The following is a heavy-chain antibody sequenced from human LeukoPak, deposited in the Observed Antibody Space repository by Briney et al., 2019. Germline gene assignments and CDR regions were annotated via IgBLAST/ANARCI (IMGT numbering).Heavy chain of an antibody. CDR3: ARVHRGYSYGRLDY. J-gene: IGHJ4*02. Sequence: PGGSLRLSCAASGFTVSSYEMNWVRQAPGKGLEWVSYISSSGITRYYADSVKGRFTISRDNAKNSLYLQMNSLRAEDTAVYYCARVHRGYSYGRLDYWGQGTLVTVSS. V-gene: IGHV3-48*03. D-gene: IGHD5-18*01. CDR1: GFTVSSYE. CDR2: ISSSGITR.